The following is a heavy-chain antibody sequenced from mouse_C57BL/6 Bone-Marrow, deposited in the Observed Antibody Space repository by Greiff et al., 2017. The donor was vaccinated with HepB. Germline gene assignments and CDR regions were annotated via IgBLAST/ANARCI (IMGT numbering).Heavy chain of an antibody. V-gene: IGHV5-9*01. D-gene: IGHD2-1*01. J-gene: IGHJ2*01. Sequence: DVHLVESGGGLVKPGGSLKLSCAASGFTFSSYTMSWVRQTPEKRLEWVATISGGGGNTYYPDSVKGRFTISRDNAKNTLYLQMSSLRSEDTALYYCARRYYGNFDYWGQGTTLTVSS. CDR1: GFTFSSYT. CDR3: ARRYYGNFDY. CDR2: ISGGGGNT.